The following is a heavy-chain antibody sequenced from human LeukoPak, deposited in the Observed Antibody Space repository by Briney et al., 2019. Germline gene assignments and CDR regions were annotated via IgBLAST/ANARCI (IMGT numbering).Heavy chain of an antibody. V-gene: IGHV6-1*01. D-gene: IGHD1-26*01. CDR3: ARLVGASWFDS. CDR2: TYYRSKWNN. CDR1: GDSVSTSSAT. J-gene: IGHJ5*01. Sequence: SQTLSLTCAISGDSVSTSSATWTWLRQSPSRGLEWLGRTYYRSKWNNDYAVSMKSRITINPDTSKNQFSLQLNSVTPKDTAVYYCARLVGASWFDSWGQGTLVTVSS.